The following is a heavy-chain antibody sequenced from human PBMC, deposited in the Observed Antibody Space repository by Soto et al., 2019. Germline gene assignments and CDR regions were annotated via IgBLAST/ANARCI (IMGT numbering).Heavy chain of an antibody. V-gene: IGHV4-31*03. CDR1: GGSISSGGYY. CDR2: IYYSGST. Sequence: QVQLQESGPGLVKPSQTLSLTCTVSGGSISSGGYYWSWIRQHPGKGLEWIGYIYYSGSTYYNPSLKTRVTIPGDTSKNQFSLKLSSVTAADTAVYYCASHHIVLMVYAPHFDYWGQGTLVTVSS. CDR3: ASHHIVLMVYAPHFDY. D-gene: IGHD2-8*01. J-gene: IGHJ4*02.